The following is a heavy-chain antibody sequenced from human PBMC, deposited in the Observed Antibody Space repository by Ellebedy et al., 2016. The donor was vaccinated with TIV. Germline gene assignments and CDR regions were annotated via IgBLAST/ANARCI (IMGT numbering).Heavy chain of an antibody. V-gene: IGHV3-48*02. CDR3: ARGPLYGDYPNWFDP. D-gene: IGHD4-17*01. J-gene: IGHJ5*02. CDR2: ISSSSSTI. CDR1: GFTFSSYS. Sequence: GESLKISXAASGFTFSSYSMNWVRQAPGKGLERVSCISSSSSTIYYADSVKGRFTISRDNAKNSLYLQMNSLRDEDTAVYYCARGPLYGDYPNWFDPWGQGTLVTVSS.